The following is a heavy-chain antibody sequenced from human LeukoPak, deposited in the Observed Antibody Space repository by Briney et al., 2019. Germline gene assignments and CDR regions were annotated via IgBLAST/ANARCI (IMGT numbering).Heavy chain of an antibody. CDR1: GGSISSYY. J-gene: IGHJ5*02. Sequence: SETLSLTCTVSGGSISSYYWSWIRQPPGKGLEWIGYIYYSGSTYYNPSLKSRVTISVDTSKNQFSLKLSSVTAADTAVYYCARVSLYYDILTGYHNWFDPWGQGTLVTVSS. D-gene: IGHD3-9*01. CDR2: IYYSGST. CDR3: ARVSLYYDILTGYHNWFDP. V-gene: IGHV4-59*01.